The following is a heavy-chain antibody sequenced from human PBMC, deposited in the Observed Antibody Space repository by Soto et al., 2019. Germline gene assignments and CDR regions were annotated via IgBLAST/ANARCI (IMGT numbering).Heavy chain of an antibody. Sequence: PGGSLRLSCAASGFTFDDYGMSWVRQAPGKGLEWVSGINWNGGSTGYADSVKGRFTISRDNAKNSLYLQMNSLRAEDTALYYCARAYDFWSGYYGFDYWGQGTLVTVSS. J-gene: IGHJ4*02. V-gene: IGHV3-20*04. CDR1: GFTFDDYG. CDR2: INWNGGST. D-gene: IGHD3-3*01. CDR3: ARAYDFWSGYYGFDY.